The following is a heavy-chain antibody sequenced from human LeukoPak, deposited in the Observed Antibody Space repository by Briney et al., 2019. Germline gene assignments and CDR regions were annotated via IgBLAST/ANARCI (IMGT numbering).Heavy chain of an antibody. D-gene: IGHD3-22*01. CDR1: GFTFSSYA. V-gene: IGHV3-23*01. Sequence: GGSLRLSCAASGFTFSSYAMSWVRQAPGKGLEWVSAISGSGGSTYYADSVKGRFTISRDNSKNTLYLQMNSLRAEDTAVYYCAKGGGKAVVVISGPCFDYWGQGTLVTVSS. CDR2: ISGSGGST. CDR3: AKGGGKAVVVISGPCFDY. J-gene: IGHJ4*02.